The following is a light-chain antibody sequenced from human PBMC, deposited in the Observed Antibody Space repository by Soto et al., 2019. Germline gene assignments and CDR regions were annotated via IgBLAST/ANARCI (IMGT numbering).Light chain of an antibody. J-gene: IGKJ2*01. CDR1: QTISSS. CDR3: QQYDSYSPYT. V-gene: IGKV1-5*03. CDR2: KTS. Sequence: DIQMTQFPPTLSASIGDRVTITCRASQTISSSLAWYQQKPGKAPKLLIYKTSTLDTGVPSRFSGSGSGTEFTLTISSLQPDDFATYYCQQYDSYSPYTFGQGTRVEIK.